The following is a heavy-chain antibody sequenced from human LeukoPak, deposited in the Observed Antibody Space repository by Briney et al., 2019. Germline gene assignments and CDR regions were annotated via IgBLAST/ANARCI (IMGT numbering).Heavy chain of an antibody. CDR2: INPNSGGT. CDR3: VRGDVEMATISAFDI. Sequence: ASVKVSCKASGYTFTGYYMHWVRQAPGQGLEWMGWINPNSGGTNYAQKFQGRVTMTGDTSISTAYMELSRLRSDDTAVYYCVRGDVEMATISAFDIWGQGTMVTVSS. J-gene: IGHJ3*02. D-gene: IGHD5-24*01. V-gene: IGHV1-2*02. CDR1: GYTFTGYY.